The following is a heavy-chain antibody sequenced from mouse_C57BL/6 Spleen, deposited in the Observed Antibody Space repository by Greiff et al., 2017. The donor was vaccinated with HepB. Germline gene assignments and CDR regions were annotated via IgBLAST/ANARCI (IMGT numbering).Heavy chain of an antibody. D-gene: IGHD1-1*01. CDR3: ARGRGTTVVEAMDY. Sequence: VQLKQSGPELVKPGASVKISCKASGYSFTGYYMNWVKQSPEKSLEWIGEINPSTGGTTYNQKFKAKATLTVDKSSSTAYMQFKSLTSEDSAVYYCARGRGTTVVEAMDYWGQGTSVTVSS. CDR1: GYSFTGYY. J-gene: IGHJ4*01. V-gene: IGHV1-42*01. CDR2: INPSTGGT.